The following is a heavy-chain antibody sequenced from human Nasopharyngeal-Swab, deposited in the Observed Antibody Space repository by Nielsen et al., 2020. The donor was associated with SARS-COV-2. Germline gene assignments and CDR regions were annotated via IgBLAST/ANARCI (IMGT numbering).Heavy chain of an antibody. V-gene: IGHV3-23*01. CDR1: GLTFSSYD. D-gene: IGHD6-13*01. Sequence: GGSLRLSFPASGLTFSSYDLTWFGQAPGKGLEWVSTISGSGGSTNYADSVKGWFTISRDNSENTLYLQMNSLRAEDTAVYYCANRRGSIWHPYCFDYWGQGTLVTVSS. CDR3: ANRRGSIWHPYCFDY. CDR2: ISGSGGST. J-gene: IGHJ4*02.